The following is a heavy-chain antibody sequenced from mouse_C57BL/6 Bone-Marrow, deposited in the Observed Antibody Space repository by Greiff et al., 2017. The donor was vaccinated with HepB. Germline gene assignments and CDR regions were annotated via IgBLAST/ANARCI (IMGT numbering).Heavy chain of an antibody. CDR3: VREDYSNYDWYFDV. J-gene: IGHJ1*03. CDR2: IRSKSSNYAT. D-gene: IGHD2-5*01. Sequence: DVQLVESGGGLVQPQGSLKLSCAASGFTFHTYAMHWVRQAPGKGLEWVARIRSKSSNYATYYADSVKDRFTISRDDSQSMLYLQMNNLKTEDTAIYYCVREDYSNYDWYFDVWGTGTTVTVSS. V-gene: IGHV10-3*01. CDR1: GFTFHTYA.